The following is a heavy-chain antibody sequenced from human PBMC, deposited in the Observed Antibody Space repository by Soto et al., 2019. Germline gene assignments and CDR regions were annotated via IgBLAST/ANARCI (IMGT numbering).Heavy chain of an antibody. Sequence: QVQLQESGPGLVKPSQTLSLTCTVSGGFISSGGYYWSWIRQHPGKGLEWIGYIYYSGSTYYNPSLKSRVTISVDTSKNQFSRKLSSVTAADTAVYYCARVCGGDCHYGMDVWGQGTTVTVSS. CDR1: GGFISSGGYY. J-gene: IGHJ6*02. V-gene: IGHV4-31*03. CDR3: ARVCGGDCHYGMDV. D-gene: IGHD2-21*02. CDR2: IYYSGST.